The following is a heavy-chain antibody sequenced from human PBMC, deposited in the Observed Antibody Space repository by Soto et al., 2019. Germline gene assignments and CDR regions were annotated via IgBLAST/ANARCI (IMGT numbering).Heavy chain of an antibody. D-gene: IGHD6-13*01. CDR2: IYWHDDK. Sequence: SGPTLVNPTQTLTLTCTFSGFSLSTTGVGVSWIRQPPGKAPEWLALIYWHDDKRYSPSLKSRLTITKDTSKNQVVLTMTNMDPVDTATYYYAHRGGAAVGLYYFDYWGQGALVTVSS. V-gene: IGHV2-5*01. CDR3: AHRGGAAVGLYYFDY. J-gene: IGHJ4*02. CDR1: GFSLSTTGVG.